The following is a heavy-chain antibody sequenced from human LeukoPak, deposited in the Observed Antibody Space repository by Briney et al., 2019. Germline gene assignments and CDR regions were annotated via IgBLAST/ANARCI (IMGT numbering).Heavy chain of an antibody. CDR3: ARVQESQIDYYFDY. Sequence: PSETLSLTCTVSGGSISSYYWSWIRQPPGKGLEWIGYIYYSGSTNYNPSPKSRVTISVDTSKNQFSLKLSSVTAADTAVYYCARVQESQIDYYFDYWGQGTLVTVSS. V-gene: IGHV4-59*01. J-gene: IGHJ4*02. CDR1: GGSISSYY. D-gene: IGHD3-9*01. CDR2: IYYSGST.